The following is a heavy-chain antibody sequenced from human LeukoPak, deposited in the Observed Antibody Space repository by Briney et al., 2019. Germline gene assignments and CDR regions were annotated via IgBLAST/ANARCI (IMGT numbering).Heavy chain of an antibody. D-gene: IGHD3-10*01. V-gene: IGHV3-9*01. J-gene: IGHJ5*02. CDR1: GFTFDDYA. CDR2: ISWNSGSI. CDR3: AKAARMVRGVINWFDP. Sequence: GRSLRPSCAASGFTFDDYAMHWVRQAPGKGLEWVSGISWNSGSIGYADSVKGRFTISRDNAKNSLYLQMNSLRAEDTALYYCAKAARMVRGVINWFDPWGQGTLVTVSS.